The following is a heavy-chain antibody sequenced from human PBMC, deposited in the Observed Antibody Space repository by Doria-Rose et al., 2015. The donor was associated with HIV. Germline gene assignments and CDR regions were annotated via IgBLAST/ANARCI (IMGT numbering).Heavy chain of an antibody. CDR1: GFTFSSHR. D-gene: IGHD3-10*01. J-gene: IGHJ4*02. CDR3: ATGVTLDY. Sequence: VQLVQSGGGLVRPGGPLRLSCATSGFTFSSHRINWVRQAPGKGLEWVSSISSTSAYINYADSVRGRFTISRDNARNSLYQQMDSLRAEDTAIYYCATGVTLDYWGQGTLVTVSS. V-gene: IGHV3-21*01. CDR2: ISSTSAYI.